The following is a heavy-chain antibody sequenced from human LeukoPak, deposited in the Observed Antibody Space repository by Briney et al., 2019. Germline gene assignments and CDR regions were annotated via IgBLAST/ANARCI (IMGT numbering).Heavy chain of an antibody. CDR1: GYTFTGYY. D-gene: IGHD5/OR15-5a*01. CDR2: INPNSGGT. CDR3: ARAGSTIIESDY. J-gene: IGHJ4*02. V-gene: IGHV1-2*06. Sequence: ASVKVSCKAYGYTFTGYYMHWVRQAPGQGLEWMGRINPNSGGTNYAQKFQGRVTMTRDTSISTAYMELSRLRSDDTAVYYCARAGSTIIESDYWGQGTLVTVSS.